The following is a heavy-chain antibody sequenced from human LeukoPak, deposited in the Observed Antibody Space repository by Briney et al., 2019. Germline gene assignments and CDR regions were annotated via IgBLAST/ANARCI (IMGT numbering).Heavy chain of an antibody. V-gene: IGHV3-53*01. Sequence: GGSLRLSCAASGFTVSSNCMSWVRQAPGKGLEWVSVIYSGGSTYYADSVKGRFTISRDDSKNTVYLQMNSLRVEDTAIYFCARNRPREGYNYDTFDIWGQGTRVTVSS. J-gene: IGHJ3*02. D-gene: IGHD5-24*01. CDR3: ARNRPREGYNYDTFDI. CDR1: GFTVSSNC. CDR2: IYSGGST.